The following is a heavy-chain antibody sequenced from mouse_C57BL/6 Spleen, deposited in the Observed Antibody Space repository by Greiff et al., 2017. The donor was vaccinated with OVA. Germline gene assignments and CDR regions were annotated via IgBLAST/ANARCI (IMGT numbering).Heavy chain of an antibody. CDR1: GYTFTSYW. D-gene: IGHD2-5*01. V-gene: IGHV1-7*01. Sequence: VQLQQSGAELAKPGASVKLSCKASGYTFTSYWMHWVKQRPGQGLEWIGYINPSSGYTNYNQKFKYKATLTADKSSSTAYMQLSSLTYEDSAVYYCARSEDYSNPFAYWGQGTLVTVSA. CDR3: ARSEDYSNPFAY. J-gene: IGHJ3*01. CDR2: INPSSGYT.